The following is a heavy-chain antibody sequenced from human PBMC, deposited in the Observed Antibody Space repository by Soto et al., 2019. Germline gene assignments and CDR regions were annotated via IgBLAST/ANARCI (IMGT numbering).Heavy chain of an antibody. D-gene: IGHD2-2*01. Sequence: SETLSLTCAVYGGSFSGYYWSWIRQHPGKGLEWIGEINHSGSTNYNPSLKSRVTISVDTSKNQFSLKLSSVTAADTAVYYCARGGICSSTSCQHYYYYYYMDVWGKGTTVTVSS. CDR3: ARGGICSSTSCQHYYYYYYMDV. CDR2: INHSGST. CDR1: GGSFSGYY. J-gene: IGHJ6*03. V-gene: IGHV4-34*01.